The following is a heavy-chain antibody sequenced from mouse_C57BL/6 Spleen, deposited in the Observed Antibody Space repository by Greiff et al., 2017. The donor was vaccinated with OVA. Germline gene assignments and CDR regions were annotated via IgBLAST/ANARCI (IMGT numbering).Heavy chain of an antibody. J-gene: IGHJ1*03. Sequence: QVQLQQPGAELVKPGASVTVSCKASGYTFTSYWMHWVTQRPGQGLEWIGRLHPSDSDTNYNQKFKGKATLTVDKSSSTAYSQLSSLTSEDSAVYYCAIRASYGSSYGWYFDVWGTGTTVTVSS. D-gene: IGHD1-1*01. CDR3: AIRASYGSSYGWYFDV. CDR1: GYTFTSYW. CDR2: LHPSDSDT. V-gene: IGHV1-74*01.